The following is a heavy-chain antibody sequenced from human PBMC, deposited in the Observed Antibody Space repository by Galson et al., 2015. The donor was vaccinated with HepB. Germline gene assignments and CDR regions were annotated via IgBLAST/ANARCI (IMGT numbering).Heavy chain of an antibody. Sequence: QSGAEVKKPGESLKISCKASGYTFINYGINWVRQMPGRGLEWMGIIYPGDSDIRYSPSFRGQVTISVDKSITTAYLQWDRLKASDTAMYYCARHGLSGDRTITAFDIWGQGTMVIVSS. D-gene: IGHD7-27*01. CDR2: IYPGDSDI. V-gene: IGHV5-51*01. J-gene: IGHJ3*02. CDR1: GYTFINYG. CDR3: ARHGLSGDRTITAFDI.